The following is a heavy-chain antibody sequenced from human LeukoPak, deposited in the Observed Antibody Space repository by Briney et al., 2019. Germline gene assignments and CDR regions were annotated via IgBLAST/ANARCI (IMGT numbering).Heavy chain of an antibody. Sequence: GGSLRLSCAASGFTFDDYGMSWVRQAPGKGLEWVSGINWNGGSTGYADSVKGRFTISRDNAKNSLYLQMNSLRAEDTALYYCASNRYYNDSSGYYGYYYYMDVWGKGTTVTVSS. CDR3: ASNRYYNDSSGYYGYYYYMDV. V-gene: IGHV3-20*04. D-gene: IGHD3-22*01. CDR2: INWNGGST. CDR1: GFTFDDYG. J-gene: IGHJ6*03.